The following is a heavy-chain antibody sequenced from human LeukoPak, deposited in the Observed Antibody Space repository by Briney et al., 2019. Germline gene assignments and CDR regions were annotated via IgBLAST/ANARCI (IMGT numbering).Heavy chain of an antibody. V-gene: IGHV4-31*03. D-gene: IGHD6-13*01. CDR2: IYYSGST. J-gene: IGHJ6*02. CDR3: ARVGSSWTTTHYGMDV. CDR1: GGSISSGGYF. Sequence: SETLSLTCTVSGGSISSGGYFWSWIPQHPGKGLEWIGYIYYSGSTYYNPSLKSRVTISVDTSKNQLSLKLRSVTAADTAVYYCARVGSSWTTTHYGMDVWGQGTTVTVSS.